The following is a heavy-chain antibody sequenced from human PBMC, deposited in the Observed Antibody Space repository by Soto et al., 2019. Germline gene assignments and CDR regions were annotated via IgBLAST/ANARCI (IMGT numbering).Heavy chain of an antibody. CDR3: ASWGIAARHPHFDY. D-gene: IGHD6-6*01. J-gene: IGHJ4*02. V-gene: IGHV4-30-2*03. CDR2: IYHSGST. Sequence: PSETLSLTCAVSGGSISSCGYSWSWIRHPPGKGLEWIVYIYHSGSTYYNPSLKSRVTISVDTSKNQFSLKLSSVTAADTAVYYCASWGIAARHPHFDYWGQGTLVTVSS. CDR1: GGSISSCGYS.